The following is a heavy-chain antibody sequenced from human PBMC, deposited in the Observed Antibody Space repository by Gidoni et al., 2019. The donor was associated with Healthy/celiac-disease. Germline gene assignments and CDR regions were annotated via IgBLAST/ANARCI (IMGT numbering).Heavy chain of an antibody. CDR1: GFTFSSYA. J-gene: IGHJ4*02. D-gene: IGHD6-19*01. Sequence: EVQLLESGGGLVQPGGSLRLSCAASGFTFSSYAMSWVRQAPGKGLEWVSAISGSGGSTYYADSVKGRFTISRDNSKNTLYLQMNFLRAEDTAVYYCAIPQAVLRAYQNFDYWGQGTLVTVSS. V-gene: IGHV3-23*01. CDR3: AIPQAVLRAYQNFDY. CDR2: ISGSGGST.